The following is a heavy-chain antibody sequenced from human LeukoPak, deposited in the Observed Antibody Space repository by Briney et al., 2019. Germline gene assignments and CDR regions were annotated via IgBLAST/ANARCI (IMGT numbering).Heavy chain of an antibody. V-gene: IGHV4-31*03. J-gene: IGHJ5*02. CDR1: GGSISSGGYY. CDR2: IYYSGST. CDR3: AREGGNIAARQGYWFDP. D-gene: IGHD6-6*01. Sequence: SQTLSLTCTVSGGSISSGGYYWSWIRQHPGKGLEWIGYIYYSGSTRYNPSLKSRVTISVDTSKNQFSLKLSSVTAADTAVYYCAREGGNIAARQGYWFDPWGQGTPVTVSS.